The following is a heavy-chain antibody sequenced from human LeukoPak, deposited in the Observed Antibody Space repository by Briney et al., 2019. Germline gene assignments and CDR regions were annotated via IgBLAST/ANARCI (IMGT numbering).Heavy chain of an antibody. Sequence: SETLSLTCTVSGGSISSSSYYWGWIRQPPGKGLEWIGSIYYSGSTYYNPSLKSRVTISVDTSKNQFSLKLSSVTAADTAVYYCARLGKYQLSWFDPWGQGTLATVSS. CDR1: GGSISSSSYY. J-gene: IGHJ5*02. V-gene: IGHV4-39*01. CDR3: ARLGKYQLSWFDP. D-gene: IGHD2-2*01. CDR2: IYYSGST.